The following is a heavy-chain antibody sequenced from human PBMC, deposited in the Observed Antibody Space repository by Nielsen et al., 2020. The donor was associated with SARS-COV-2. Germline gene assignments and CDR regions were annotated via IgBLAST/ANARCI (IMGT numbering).Heavy chain of an antibody. CDR1: GLSVSSNY. V-gene: IGHV3-66*01. D-gene: IGHD1-26*01. Sequence: GESLKISCAGAGLSVSSNYMSWVRQPPGKGLEWVSVIYSDVTTYDADSVRGRFTISRDSSKNTLYLQMNNLRAEDTAVYYCARDVRENVWGQGTTVTVSS. CDR2: IYSDVTT. CDR3: ARDVRENV. J-gene: IGHJ6*02.